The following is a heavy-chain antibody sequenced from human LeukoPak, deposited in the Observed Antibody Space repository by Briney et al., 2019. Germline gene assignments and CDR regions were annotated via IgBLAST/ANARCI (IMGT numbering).Heavy chain of an antibody. CDR2: INPNSGGT. D-gene: IGHD3-9*01. CDR3: AKRYYDILTGYYPFDY. CDR1: GYTFTGYY. J-gene: IGHJ4*02. Sequence: ASVTVSCKASGYTFTGYYMHWVRQAPGQGLEWMGWINPNSGGTNYAQKFQGRVTMTRDTSISTAYMELSRLRSDDTAVYYCAKRYYDILTGYYPFDYWGQGTLVTVSS. V-gene: IGHV1-2*02.